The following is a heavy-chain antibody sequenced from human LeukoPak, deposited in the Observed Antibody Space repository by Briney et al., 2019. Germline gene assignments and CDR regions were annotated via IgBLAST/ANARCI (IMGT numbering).Heavy chain of an antibody. CDR1: GGSISSYY. Sequence: SETLSLTCTVSGGSISSYYWSWIRQPPGKGLEWIGYIYYSGSTNYNPSLKSRVTISVDTSKNQFSLKLSSVTAADTAVYYCAGQKGLSPNGFAPWGQGPLVTVSS. D-gene: IGHD4/OR15-4a*01. CDR3: AGQKGLSPNGFAP. V-gene: IGHV4-59*08. J-gene: IGHJ5*02. CDR2: IYYSGST.